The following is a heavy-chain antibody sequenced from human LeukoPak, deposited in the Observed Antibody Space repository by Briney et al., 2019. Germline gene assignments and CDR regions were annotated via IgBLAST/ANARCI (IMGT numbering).Heavy chain of an antibody. D-gene: IGHD3-16*01. CDR2: IHYSGRP. CDR1: GVSISGHY. CDR3: ARFGVDYDMDV. Sequence: PSETLSLTCTVSGVSISGHYWTWLRQPPGKGLEWIGHIHYSGRPDYNPSLKSRVAMSVDTSKNQLCLKVTSVTGADTAVYYCARFGVDYDMDVWGQGTTVTVSS. V-gene: IGHV4-59*11. J-gene: IGHJ6*02.